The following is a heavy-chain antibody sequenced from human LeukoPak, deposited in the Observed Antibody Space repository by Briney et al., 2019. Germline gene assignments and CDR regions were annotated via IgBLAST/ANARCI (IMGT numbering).Heavy chain of an antibody. Sequence: PSETLSLTCTVSGGSVSSYYWSWIRQPPGKGLEWIGYIHYSGTTNSNPSLKSRVTISVDTSKNQFSLKLRSVTAADTAAYYCARDLVGSSGYYAGFDNWGQGTLVTVSS. J-gene: IGHJ4*02. CDR1: GGSVSSYY. CDR3: ARDLVGSSGYYAGFDN. D-gene: IGHD3-22*01. V-gene: IGHV4-59*02. CDR2: IHYSGTT.